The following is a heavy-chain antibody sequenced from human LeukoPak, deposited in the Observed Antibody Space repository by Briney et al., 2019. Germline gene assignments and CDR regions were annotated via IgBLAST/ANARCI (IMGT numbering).Heavy chain of an antibody. CDR1: GYTFTSYA. V-gene: IGHV1-3*01. CDR3: ARDLGSSFDY. Sequence: GASVKVSCKASGYTFTSYAMHWVRQAPGQRLEWMGWINAGNGNTKYSQKFQGRFTITRDKSASTAYMEMSSLRSEDTAVYYCARDLGSSFDYWGQGTLVTVSS. J-gene: IGHJ4*02. D-gene: IGHD6-13*01. CDR2: INAGNGNT.